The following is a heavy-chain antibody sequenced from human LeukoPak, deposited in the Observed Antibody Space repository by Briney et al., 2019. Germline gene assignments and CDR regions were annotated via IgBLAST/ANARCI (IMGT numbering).Heavy chain of an antibody. V-gene: IGHV4-4*07. D-gene: IGHD3-10*01. CDR1: GGSITSYY. Sequence: SETLSLTCTVSGGSITSYYWSWIRQSPGKGLEWIWRIYITGSTTYNPSLKRRVTISLDTSKNQFFLELSSLTAADTAVYYCARDSGTTGEVKCDPWGEGPLLPVSS. CDR3: ARDSGTTGEVKCDP. J-gene: IGHJ5*02. CDR2: IYITGST.